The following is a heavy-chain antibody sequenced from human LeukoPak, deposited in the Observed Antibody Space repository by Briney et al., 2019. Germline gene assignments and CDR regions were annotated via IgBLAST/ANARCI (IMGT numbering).Heavy chain of an antibody. CDR3: TTDRSVAAVGDFDY. Sequence: GGSLRLSCAASGFTFSNAWMSWVRQAPGKGLEWVGRIKRKSDGGTTDLAARVKGRFTISRDDSKNTLYLQMNSLKAEDTAVYYCTTDRSVAAVGDFDYWGQGTLVTVSS. CDR2: IKRKSDGGTT. V-gene: IGHV3-15*01. J-gene: IGHJ4*02. CDR1: GFTFSNAW. D-gene: IGHD6-13*01.